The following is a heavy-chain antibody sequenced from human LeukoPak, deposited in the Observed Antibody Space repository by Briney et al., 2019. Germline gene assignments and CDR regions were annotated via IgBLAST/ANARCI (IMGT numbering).Heavy chain of an antibody. CDR1: EFTFSSYW. V-gene: IGHV3-7*01. J-gene: IGHJ6*03. CDR2: IKQDGSEK. Sequence: PGGSLRLSCAASEFTFSSYWMSWVRQAPGKGLEWVANIKQDGSEKYFVGSVKGRFTISRDNAKNSLYLQMNRLRAEDTAVYYCARDRGSGWPLAGYMDVWGKGTTVTVSS. CDR3: ARDRGSGWPLAGYMDV. D-gene: IGHD6-19*01.